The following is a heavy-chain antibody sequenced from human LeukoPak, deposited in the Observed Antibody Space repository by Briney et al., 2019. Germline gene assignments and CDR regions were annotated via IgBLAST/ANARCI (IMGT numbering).Heavy chain of an antibody. CDR1: GFIFSTYG. J-gene: IGHJ4*02. Sequence: GGSLRLSCAASGFIFSTYGMHWVRQAPGKGLEWVAFIRNDGTIKYYADSVKGRFTISSDNSKNTLYLQMNSLRAEDTAVYYCAKTGSSSWGYFDYWGQGTLVTVSS. CDR3: AKTGSSSWGYFDY. CDR2: IRNDGTIK. D-gene: IGHD6-13*01. V-gene: IGHV3-30*02.